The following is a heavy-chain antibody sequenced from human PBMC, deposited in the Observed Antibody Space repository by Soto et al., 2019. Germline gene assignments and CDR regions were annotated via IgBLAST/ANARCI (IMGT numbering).Heavy chain of an antibody. D-gene: IGHD3-10*01. CDR1: GFTFSDCA. Sequence: QVKLVESGGGVVQPGKSLTLSCAASGFTFSDCAMHWVRQAPGKGLEWVAVISHDGGLKYYAESVKGRFTISRDNSRNTLSLEMTNLRVDDTAVFFCARDGLYYGSGAPLFSQPFDYWGQGSLVTVSS. V-gene: IGHV3-30-3*01. CDR2: ISHDGGLK. J-gene: IGHJ4*02. CDR3: ARDGLYYGSGAPLFSQPFDY.